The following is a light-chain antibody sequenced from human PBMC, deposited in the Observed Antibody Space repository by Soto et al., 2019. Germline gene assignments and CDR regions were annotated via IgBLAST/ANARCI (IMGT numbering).Light chain of an antibody. J-gene: IGLJ2*01. CDR3: SSYAGSNNLV. V-gene: IGLV2-8*01. CDR2: EVT. CDR1: SSDVGGYHY. Sequence: QSALTQPPSASGSPGQSVTISCTGTSSDVGGYHYVSWYQQHPVKAPKLMIHEVTKRPSGVPDRFSGSKSGNTASLTVSGLQGEDEADYYCSSYAGSNNLVFGGGTKLTVL.